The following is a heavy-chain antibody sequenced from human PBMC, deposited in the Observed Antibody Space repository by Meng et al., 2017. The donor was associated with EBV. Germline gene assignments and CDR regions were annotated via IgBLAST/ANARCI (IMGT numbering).Heavy chain of an antibody. J-gene: IGHJ4*02. V-gene: IGHV1-46*01. CDR3: VRELVGGTFDY. CDR2: IIPAGGNS. D-gene: IGHD1/OR15-1a*01. CDR1: GYTFTSYY. Sequence: QVQLVQAGAELKKPGASVKVSCNASGYTFTSYYLHWVRQAPGQGLEWMGIIIPAGGNSNYAQKFRGRFSMTRDTSTSTVYMDLSILTSEDTAVYYCVRELVGGTFDYWGQGTLVTVSS.